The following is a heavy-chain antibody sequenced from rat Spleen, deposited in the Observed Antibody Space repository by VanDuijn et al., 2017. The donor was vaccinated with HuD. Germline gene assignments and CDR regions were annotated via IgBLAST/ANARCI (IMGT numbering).Heavy chain of an antibody. J-gene: IGHJ1*01. CDR3: TGGGIPWYLDF. Sequence: EVQLAETGGGLVQPGRSLKLSCVASGFTFSRYWMYWVRQAPGKGLEWVSSISNDGGTTYYPDSVKGRFTISRDNAESTLYLQMNRLRSEDSATYYCTGGGIPWYLDFWGPGTMVTVSS. CDR2: ISNDGGTT. CDR1: GFTFSRYW. V-gene: IGHV5-58*01. D-gene: IGHD2-2*01.